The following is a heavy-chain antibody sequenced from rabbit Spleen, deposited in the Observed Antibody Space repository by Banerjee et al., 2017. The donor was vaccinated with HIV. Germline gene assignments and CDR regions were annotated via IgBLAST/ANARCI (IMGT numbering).Heavy chain of an antibody. Sequence: QEQLVESGGGLVQPGGSLKLSCKASGFDFSTYSMSWVRQAPGKGLEWIGCIYTGSGSTYYASWAKGRFTITRSTSLNTVTLQLTSLTAADTATYFCARGYYDMDLWGQGTLVTVS. CDR3: ARGYYDMDL. V-gene: IGHV1S47*01. CDR2: IYTGSGST. CDR1: GFDFSTYS. J-gene: IGHJ6*01.